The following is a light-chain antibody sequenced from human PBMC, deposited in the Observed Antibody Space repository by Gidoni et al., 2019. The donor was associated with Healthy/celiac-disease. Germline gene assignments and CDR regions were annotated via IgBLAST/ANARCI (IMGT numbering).Light chain of an antibody. V-gene: IGLV1-40*01. CDR1: SSNIGASYD. Sequence: QSVLTQPHSVSGAPGQRVTISCTGSSSNIGASYDVHWYQPLPGTAPKLLIYGTSNRPSGVPDRFSGSKSSTSASLAITGLQAVDEADYYCQSYDSSLSGYVFGTGTKVTVL. J-gene: IGLJ1*01. CDR2: GTS. CDR3: QSYDSSLSGYV.